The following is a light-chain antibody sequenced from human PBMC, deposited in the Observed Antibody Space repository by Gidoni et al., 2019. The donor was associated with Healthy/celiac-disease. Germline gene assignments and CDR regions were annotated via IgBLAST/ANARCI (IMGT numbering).Light chain of an antibody. CDR2: AAS. J-gene: IGKJ2*03. V-gene: IGKV1-39*01. CDR1: QSISSY. Sequence: DIQMTQSPSSLSASVGDRVTITCRASQSISSYLNWYQQKPVQAPKLLIYAASSLQSGVPSRFSGSGSGTEFTLTINSLQPEVFATYYCQQSYSTPLGFGQGTKLEIK. CDR3: QQSYSTPLG.